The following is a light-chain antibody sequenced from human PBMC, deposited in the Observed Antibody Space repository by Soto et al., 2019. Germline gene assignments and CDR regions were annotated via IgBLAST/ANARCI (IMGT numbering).Light chain of an antibody. V-gene: IGLV1-47*01. CDR3: AAWDDSLSGVV. J-gene: IGLJ2*01. Sequence: QAVVTQPPSASGTPGQRVTISCSGSSSNIGSNYVYWYQHLPGTAPKLLIYRNNQRPSGVPDRFSGTKSGTSASLAISGLRSEDEGDYYCAAWDDSLSGVVFGGGTKLTVL. CDR1: SSNIGSNY. CDR2: RNN.